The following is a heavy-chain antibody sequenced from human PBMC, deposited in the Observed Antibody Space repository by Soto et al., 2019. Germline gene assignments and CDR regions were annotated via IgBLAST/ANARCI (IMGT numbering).Heavy chain of an antibody. J-gene: IGHJ4*01. Sequence: QVQLQESGPGLVKPSQSLSLTCTVSGGSFSSGGYYWTWIRQHPGEGLEWIGYLYYSGTTYYNPSLRSRVTSASDKSKNQFSPKLSSVTAADMAVYFCARGVGSTMFGAVTTGPFFDFLGHGTLVTVPS. CDR2: LYYSGTT. D-gene: IGHD3-3*01. CDR3: ARGVGSTMFGAVTTGPFFDF. CDR1: GGSFSSGGYY. V-gene: IGHV4-31*03.